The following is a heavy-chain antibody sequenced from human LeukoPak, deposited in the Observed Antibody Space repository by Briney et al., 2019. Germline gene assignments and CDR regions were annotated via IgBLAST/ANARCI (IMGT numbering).Heavy chain of an antibody. CDR2: IYYSGTT. CDR1: GGSISHYY. Sequence: SETLSLTCTVSGGSISHYYWSWIRQPPGKGLEWIGYIYYSGTTNYNPSLKSRVTISVDTSKNQFSLKLNSVAAADTAVYYCAREDPQTKVPEGMDVWGQGTTVTVSS. V-gene: IGHV4-59*01. CDR3: AREDPQTKVPEGMDV. D-gene: IGHD4/OR15-4a*01. J-gene: IGHJ6*02.